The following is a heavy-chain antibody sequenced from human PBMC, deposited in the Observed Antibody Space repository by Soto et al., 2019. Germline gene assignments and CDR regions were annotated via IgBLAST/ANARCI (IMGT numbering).Heavy chain of an antibody. CDR1: GGSISSSSYY. J-gene: IGHJ6*03. CDR2: IYYSGST. V-gene: IGHV4-39*01. Sequence: SDTLSLTCTVPGGSISSSSYYWGWIRQPPGKGLEWIGSIYYSGSTYYNPSLKSRVTISVDTSKNQFSLKLSSVTAADTAVYYCARLSFEDIVVVPAAADLYYYYMDVWGKGTTVT. CDR3: ARLSFEDIVVVPAAADLYYYYMDV. D-gene: IGHD2-2*01.